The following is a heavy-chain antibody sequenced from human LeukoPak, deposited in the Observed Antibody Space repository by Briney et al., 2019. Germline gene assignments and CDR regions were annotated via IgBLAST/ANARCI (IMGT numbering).Heavy chain of an antibody. D-gene: IGHD2-15*01. CDR2: INTNTGNP. J-gene: IGHJ4*02. V-gene: IGHV7-4-1*02. CDR3: ARDDYCSRGGCHSRY. Sequence: ASVKVSCKASGYSFTNNGMNWVRQAPGQGLEWMGWINTNTGNPTYAQGFTGRSVFSLDTSVSTAYLQISSLKVEDTAVYYCARDDYCSRGGCHSRYWGQGTLVTVSS. CDR1: GYSFTNNG.